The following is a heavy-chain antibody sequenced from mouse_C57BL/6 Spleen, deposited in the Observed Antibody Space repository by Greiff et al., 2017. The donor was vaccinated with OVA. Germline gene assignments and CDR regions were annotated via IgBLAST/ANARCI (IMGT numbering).Heavy chain of an antibody. D-gene: IGHD1-1*01. V-gene: IGHV1-18*01. Sequence: VQLKESGPELVKPGASVKIPCKASGYTFTDYNMDWVKQSHGKSLEWIGDINPNNGGTIYNQKFKGKATLTVDKSSSTAYMELRSLTSEDTAVYYWARSTVVATDWYFDVWGTGTTVTVSS. J-gene: IGHJ1*03. CDR3: ARSTVVATDWYFDV. CDR2: INPNNGGT. CDR1: GYTFTDYN.